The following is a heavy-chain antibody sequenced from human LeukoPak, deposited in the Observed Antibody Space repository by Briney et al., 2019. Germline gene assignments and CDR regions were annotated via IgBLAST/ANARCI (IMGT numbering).Heavy chain of an antibody. J-gene: IGHJ4*02. CDR1: GFTFSSYA. Sequence: PGGSLRLSCAASGFTFSSYAMSWVRQAPGKGLEWVSVISGSGGSTDYADSVKGRFTISKDNAKNTVYLQMNSLRAEDTAVYYCVSFYETYWGRGTLVTVSS. CDR2: ISGSGGST. D-gene: IGHD2/OR15-2a*01. CDR3: VSFYETY. V-gene: IGHV3-23*01.